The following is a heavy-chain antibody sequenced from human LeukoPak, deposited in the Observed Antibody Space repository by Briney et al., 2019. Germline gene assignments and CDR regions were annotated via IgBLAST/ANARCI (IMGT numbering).Heavy chain of an antibody. CDR3: ARGPERESLDSSGYYY. CDR1: GYDFDTYG. CDR2: ISASNGDT. V-gene: IGHV1-18*01. Sequence: RASVKVSCKASGYDFDTYGISWVRQAPGQGLEWVGWISASNGDTNSAQNLQGRVTMTTDTSTRTAYMELRNLRSDDTAIYYCARGPERESLDSSGYYYWGQGTLVTVSS. J-gene: IGHJ4*02. D-gene: IGHD3-22*01.